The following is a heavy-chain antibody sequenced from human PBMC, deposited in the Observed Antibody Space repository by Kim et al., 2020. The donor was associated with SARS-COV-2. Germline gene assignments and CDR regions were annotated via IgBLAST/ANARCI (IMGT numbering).Heavy chain of an antibody. CDR3: AKGLRGSCYSEIDY. CDR1: GFTFSSYA. V-gene: IGHV3-30*18. J-gene: IGHJ4*02. D-gene: IGHD2-2*02. Sequence: GGSLRLSCAASGFTFSSYAMHWVRQAPGKGLEWVAVISNDGSTKYYAGSVEGRFTISRDNSNNTLYLQMNSLRLDDTAVYYCAKGLRGSCYSEIDYWGQGTLVTVSS. CDR2: ISNDGSTK.